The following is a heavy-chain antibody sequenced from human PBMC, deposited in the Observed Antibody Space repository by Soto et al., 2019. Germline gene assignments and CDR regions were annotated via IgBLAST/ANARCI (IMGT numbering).Heavy chain of an antibody. CDR2: IDPSDSYT. CDR3: TRRRVLRFLQWRPYGLDV. CDR1: GYSFTSYW. V-gene: IGHV5-10-1*01. J-gene: IGHJ6*02. Sequence: GESLKISCKGSGYSFTSYWISWVRQMPGKGLEWMGRIDPSDSYTNYSPSFQGHVTISADKSISTAYLQWHSLKASDTATYYCTRRRVLRFLQWRPYGLDVWGQGTTVTVSS. D-gene: IGHD3-3*01.